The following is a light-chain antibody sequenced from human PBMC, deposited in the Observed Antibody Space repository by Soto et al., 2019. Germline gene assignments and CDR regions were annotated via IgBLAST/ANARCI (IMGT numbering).Light chain of an antibody. CDR3: SSYTGSTSYV. V-gene: IGLV2-14*01. CDR2: DVT. J-gene: IGLJ1*01. Sequence: QSALTQSASVSGSPGQSSTISCTGTSSDVGGYNYVSWYQQHPGKAPKLMIYDVTYRPSGVSNRFSGSKSGNTASLTISGLQAEDEADYYCSSYTGSTSYVFGPGTKLTVL. CDR1: SSDVGGYNY.